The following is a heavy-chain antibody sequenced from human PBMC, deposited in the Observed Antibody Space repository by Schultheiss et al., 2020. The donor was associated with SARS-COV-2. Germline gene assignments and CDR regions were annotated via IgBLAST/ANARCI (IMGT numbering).Heavy chain of an antibody. Sequence: GGSLRLSCAASGFTFSTYTMNWVRQAPGKGLEWVSSISSRGTYIYYADSVKGRFTISRDNAQNSLYLQMNSLRAEDTAVYYCARAKDPNWNYARPFDPWGQGTLVTVSS. CDR3: ARAKDPNWNYARPFDP. CDR1: GFTFSTYT. J-gene: IGHJ5*02. D-gene: IGHD1-7*01. V-gene: IGHV3-21*01. CDR2: ISSRGTYI.